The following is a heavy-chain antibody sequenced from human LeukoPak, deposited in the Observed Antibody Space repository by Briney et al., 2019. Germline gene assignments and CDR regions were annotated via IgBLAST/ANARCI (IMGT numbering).Heavy chain of an antibody. D-gene: IGHD3-22*01. Sequence: PGGSLRLSCAASGFTFSSYGMSGVRQAPGKGLEGVSAISGRDGSTYYAHSVKGRFTISRDNTKNTLYLQMNSLRAEDTALYYCEKASPGYYYDSGGRFFDYWGQGTLVPVSS. CDR2: ISGRDGST. V-gene: IGHV3-23*01. J-gene: IGHJ4*03. CDR3: EKASPGYYYDSGGRFFDY. CDR1: GFTFSSYG.